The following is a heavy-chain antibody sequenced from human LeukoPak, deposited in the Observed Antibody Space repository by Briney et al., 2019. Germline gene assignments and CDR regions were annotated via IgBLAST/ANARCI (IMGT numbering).Heavy chain of an antibody. CDR1: GFTFSSYG. D-gene: IGHD6-13*01. J-gene: IGHJ4*02. CDR3: AKLLSSSSWYFDY. V-gene: IGHV3-30*18. Sequence: GGSLRLSCAASGFTFSSYGMHWVRQAPGRGLEWVAVISYDGSNKYYADSVKGRFTISRDNSKNTLYLQMNSLRAEDTAVYYCAKLLSSSSWYFDYWGQGTLVTVSS. CDR2: ISYDGSNK.